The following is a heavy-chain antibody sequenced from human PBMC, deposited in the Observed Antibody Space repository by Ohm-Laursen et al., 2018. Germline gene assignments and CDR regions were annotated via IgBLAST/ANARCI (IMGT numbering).Heavy chain of an antibody. Sequence: SETLSLTCTVSGGPINTGDYYWNIIRHRPGKGLEWIGDIYNTGRTNYNPSLKSRLSISIALSRSQLTLKLNSMTAADTAMYFCARATLDCSGGNCRTDAFDLWGPGTMVTVSS. D-gene: IGHD2-15*01. J-gene: IGHJ3*01. CDR1: GGPINTGDYY. CDR2: IYNTGRT. V-gene: IGHV4-31*03. CDR3: ARATLDCSGGNCRTDAFDL.